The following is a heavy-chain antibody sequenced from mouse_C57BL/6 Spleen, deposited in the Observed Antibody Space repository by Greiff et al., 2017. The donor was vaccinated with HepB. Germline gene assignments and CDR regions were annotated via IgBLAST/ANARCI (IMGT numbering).Heavy chain of an antibody. CDR1: GYAFSSSW. CDR3: ARSGDYYGSSPYYYAMDY. Sequence: QVQLKESGPELVKPGASVKISCKASGYAFSSSWMNWVKQRPGKGLEWIGRIYPGDGDTNYNGKFKGKATLTADKTSSTAYLQLSRLTSEDAAVYFCARSGDYYGSSPYYYAMDYWGQGTSVTVSS. V-gene: IGHV1-82*01. J-gene: IGHJ4*01. D-gene: IGHD1-1*01. CDR2: IYPGDGDT.